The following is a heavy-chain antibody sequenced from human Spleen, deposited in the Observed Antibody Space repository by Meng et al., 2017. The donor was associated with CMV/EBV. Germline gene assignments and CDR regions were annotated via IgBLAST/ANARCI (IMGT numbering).Heavy chain of an antibody. Sequence: SETLSLTCTVSGGSISSYYWSWIRQPPGKGLEWIGYIYYSGSTNYNPSLKSRVTISVDTSKNQFSLKLSSVTAADTAVYYCARGYLVYGSGSDYWGQGTLVTVSS. CDR3: ARGYLVYGSGSDY. J-gene: IGHJ4*02. CDR1: GGSISSYY. D-gene: IGHD3-10*01. V-gene: IGHV4-59*12. CDR2: IYYSGST.